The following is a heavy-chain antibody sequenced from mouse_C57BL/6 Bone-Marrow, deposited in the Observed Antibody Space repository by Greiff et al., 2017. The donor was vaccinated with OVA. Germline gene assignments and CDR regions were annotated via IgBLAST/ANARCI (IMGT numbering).Heavy chain of an antibody. CDR1: GYTFTDYY. J-gene: IGHJ2*01. CDR3: ARGRGCNGDTGS. V-gene: IGHV1-26*01. D-gene: IGHD2-13*01. Sequence: VQLQQSGPELVKPGASVKISCKASGYTFTDYYMNWVKQSHGKSLEWIGDINPNNGGTSYNQKFKGKATLTVDKSSSTAYMELRSLTSEDSAVYYCARGRGCNGDTGSWGEGTTLTVSP. CDR2: INPNNGGT.